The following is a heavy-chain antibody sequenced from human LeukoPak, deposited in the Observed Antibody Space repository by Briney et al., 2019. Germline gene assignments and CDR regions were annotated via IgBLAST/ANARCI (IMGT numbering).Heavy chain of an antibody. Sequence: GASVKVSCKASGYTFTGYAMNWVRQAPGQGLEWMGWINTNTGNPTYAQGFTGRFVFSLDTSVSTAYLQISSLKAEDTAVYYCARDAVVAAAGTVSAIGYWGQGTLVTVSS. CDR2: INTNTGNP. CDR3: ARDAVVAAAGTVSAIGY. D-gene: IGHD6-13*01. J-gene: IGHJ4*02. V-gene: IGHV7-4-1*02. CDR1: GYTFTGYA.